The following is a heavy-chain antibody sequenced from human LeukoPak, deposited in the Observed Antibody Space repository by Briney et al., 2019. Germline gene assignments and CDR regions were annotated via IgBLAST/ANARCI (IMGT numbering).Heavy chain of an antibody. CDR2: IYYSGTT. J-gene: IGHJ6*03. V-gene: IGHV4-39*07. CDR3: ARGRVSSSTWYSTYYYYFYMDV. CDR1: GGSISSSSYY. D-gene: IGHD1-1*01. Sequence: SETLSLTCIVSGGSISSSSYYWAWIRQPPGKGLEWIGSIYYSGTTYYNPSLRSRVTISVDTSKNQFSLNLSSVTAADTAVYFCARGRVSSSTWYSTYYYYFYMDVWGKGTTVTVSS.